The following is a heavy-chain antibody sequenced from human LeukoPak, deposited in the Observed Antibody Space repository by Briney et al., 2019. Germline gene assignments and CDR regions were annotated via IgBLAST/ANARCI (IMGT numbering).Heavy chain of an antibody. Sequence: AGGSLRLSCAASGFTFSSYAMSWVRQAPGKGLEWVSAISGSGGSTYYADSVKGRFTISRDNSKNTLYPQMNSLRAEDTAVYYCAKDRSVHSSGWPTPFDYWGQGTLVTVSS. V-gene: IGHV3-23*01. CDR2: ISGSGGST. J-gene: IGHJ4*02. CDR1: GFTFSSYA. CDR3: AKDRSVHSSGWPTPFDY. D-gene: IGHD6-19*01.